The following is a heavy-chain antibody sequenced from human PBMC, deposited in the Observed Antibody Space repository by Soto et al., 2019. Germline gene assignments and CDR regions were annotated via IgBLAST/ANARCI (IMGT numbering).Heavy chain of an antibody. J-gene: IGHJ4*02. D-gene: IGHD2-15*01. CDR3: AREPYCSGGSCYLDY. CDR2: IIPILGIA. Sequence: GASVKVSCKASGGTFSSYTISCVRQAPGQGLEWMGRIIPILGIANYAQKFQGRVTITADKSTSTAYMELSSLRSEDTAVYYCAREPYCSGGSCYLDYWGQGTLVTVSS. CDR1: GGTFSSYT. V-gene: IGHV1-69*04.